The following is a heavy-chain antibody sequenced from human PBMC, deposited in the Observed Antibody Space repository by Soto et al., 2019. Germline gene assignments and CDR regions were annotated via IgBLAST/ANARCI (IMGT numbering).Heavy chain of an antibody. V-gene: IGHV1-69*02. CDR3: AITYCRDNSCPRDFDF. CDR2: FIPILDMA. D-gene: IGHD2-21*01. Sequence: QVQVVQSGAEVKKPESSVKVSCKPSGGTFNTYTVNWVRLAPRHGLEWMGRFIPILDMANYAQKFQDRVTITADRSTFTAYMELNSLTSDDPAVYYCAITYCRDNSCPRDFDFWGPGTRVTVSS. J-gene: IGHJ4*02. CDR1: GGTFNTYT.